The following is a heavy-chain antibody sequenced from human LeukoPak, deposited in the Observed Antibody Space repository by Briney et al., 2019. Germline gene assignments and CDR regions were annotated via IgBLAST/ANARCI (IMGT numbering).Heavy chain of an antibody. CDR3: ARDQHDFWSGYYVSYFDY. CDR1: GGSISSYY. CDR2: IYYSGST. V-gene: IGHV4-59*01. D-gene: IGHD3-3*01. J-gene: IGHJ4*02. Sequence: SETLSLTCTDSGGSISSYYWSWIRQPPGKGLEWIGYIYYSGSTNYNPSLKSRVTISVDTSKNQFSLKLSSVTAADTAVYYCARDQHDFWSGYYVSYFDYWGQGTLVTVSS.